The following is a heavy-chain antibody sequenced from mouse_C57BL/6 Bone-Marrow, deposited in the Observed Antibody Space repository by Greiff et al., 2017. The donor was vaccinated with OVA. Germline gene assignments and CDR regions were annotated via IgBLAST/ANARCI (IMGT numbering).Heavy chain of an antibody. CDR2: INPNYGTT. D-gene: IGHD2-4*01. J-gene: IGHJ4*01. CDR1: GYSFTDYN. CDR3: AKRVGYYDDAMDY. Sequence: VHVKQSGPELVKPGASVKISCKASGYSFTDYNMNWVKQSNGKSLEWIGVINPNYGTTSYNQKFKGKATLTVDQSSSTAYMQLNSLTSEDSAVYYCAKRVGYYDDAMDYWGQGTSVTVSS. V-gene: IGHV1-39*01.